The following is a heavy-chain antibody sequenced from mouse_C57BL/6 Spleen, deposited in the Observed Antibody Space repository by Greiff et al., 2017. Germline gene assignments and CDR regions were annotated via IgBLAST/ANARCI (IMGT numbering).Heavy chain of an antibody. D-gene: IGHD1-1*01. CDR1: GYTFTSYW. CDR2: INPSNGGT. Sequence: QVQLQQPGTELVKPGASVKLSCKASGYTFTSYWMHWVKQRPGQGLEWIGNINPSNGGTNYNEKVKSKATLTVDKAYSTAYMQLSSLTSEDSAVYYCARSGGLLYFDYWGQGTTLTVSS. CDR3: ARSGGLLYFDY. J-gene: IGHJ2*01. V-gene: IGHV1-53*01.